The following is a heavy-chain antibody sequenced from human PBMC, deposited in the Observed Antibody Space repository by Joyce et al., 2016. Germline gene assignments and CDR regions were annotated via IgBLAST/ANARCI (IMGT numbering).Heavy chain of an antibody. CDR3: ARGHLTGYCRDY. D-gene: IGHD3-9*01. J-gene: IGHJ4*02. CDR2: SKPDGSSA. V-gene: IGHV3-74*01. Sequence: EVLLVESGGGLVQPGGSLRLSCEASGFTFSNYWMNWVRQATGKGLVCVSRSKPDGSSANDADPVKGRFTISRDNAKNTLYLQMNSLRVEDTAVYYCARGHLTGYCRDYWGQGALVTVSS. CDR1: GFTFSNYW.